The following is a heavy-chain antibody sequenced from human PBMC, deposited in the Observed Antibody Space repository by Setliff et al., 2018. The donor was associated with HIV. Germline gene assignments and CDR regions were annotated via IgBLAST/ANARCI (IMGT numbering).Heavy chain of an antibody. J-gene: IGHJ5*02. CDR2: IYTSGST. CDR1: GGSIRSDSQY. Sequence: LSLTCSVSGGSIRSDSQYWTWFRQPAGKGLEWIGHIYTSGSTNYDPSLKSRVTISVDTSKNQYSLKLSSVTAADTAVFYCARGSRSSTALYWFDPWGQGTLVTVSS. V-gene: IGHV4-61*09. CDR3: ARGSRSSTALYWFDP. D-gene: IGHD6-6*01.